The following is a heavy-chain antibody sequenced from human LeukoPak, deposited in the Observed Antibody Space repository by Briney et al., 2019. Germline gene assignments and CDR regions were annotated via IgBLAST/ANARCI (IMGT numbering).Heavy chain of an antibody. CDR1: GYTFTSYA. Sequence: ASVKVSCKASGYTFTSYAMHWVRQAPGQRLEWMGWINAGNGNTKYSQKFQGRVTITRDTSASTAYMELSSLRSEDTAVYYCARDSKLWFGELGYWGQGTLVTVSS. J-gene: IGHJ4*02. V-gene: IGHV1-3*01. CDR2: INAGNGNT. CDR3: ARDSKLWFGELGY. D-gene: IGHD3-10*01.